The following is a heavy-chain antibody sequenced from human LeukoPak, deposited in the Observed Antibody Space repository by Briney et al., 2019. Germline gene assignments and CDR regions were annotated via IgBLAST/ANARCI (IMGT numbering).Heavy chain of an antibody. CDR3: TYDGSNYGVYYYYYYMDV. CDR2: ITASGGTT. V-gene: IGHV3-23*01. CDR1: GFTFSSYG. D-gene: IGHD4-11*01. Sequence: GGSLRLSCAASGFTFSSYGMSWVRQAPGKGLEWVSAITASGGTTYSADSVKGRFTISRGNSKNTLYLQMNSLRAADTAVYYCTYDGSNYGVYYYYYYMDVWGKGTTVTVSS. J-gene: IGHJ6*03.